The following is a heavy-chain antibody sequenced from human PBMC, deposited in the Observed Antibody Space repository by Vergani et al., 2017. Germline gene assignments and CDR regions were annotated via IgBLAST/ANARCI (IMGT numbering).Heavy chain of an antibody. CDR1: GFTFSSYA. J-gene: IGHJ5*02. Sequence: EVQLLESGGGLVQPGGSLRLSCAASGFTFSSYAMSWVRQAPGKGLEWVSAISGSGGSTYYADSVKGRFTISRDNSKNTLYLQMYSLRAEDTAVYYCAKDGVGPLITGIPYNWFDPWGQGTLVTVSS. CDR2: ISGSGGST. V-gene: IGHV3-23*01. D-gene: IGHD2-8*01. CDR3: AKDGVGPLITGIPYNWFDP.